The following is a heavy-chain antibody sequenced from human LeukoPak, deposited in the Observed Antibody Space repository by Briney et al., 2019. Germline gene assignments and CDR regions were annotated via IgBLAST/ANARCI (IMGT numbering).Heavy chain of an antibody. V-gene: IGHV1-46*01. J-gene: IGHJ6*03. D-gene: IGHD2-15*01. CDR1: GYTFTSYY. Sequence: ASVKVSCKASGYTFTSYYMHWVRQAPGQGLEWMGIINPSGGSTSYAQKFQGRVTMTRDMSTSTVYMELSSLRSEDTAVYYCAREITGWQLLGNYYYYYYMDVWGKGTTVTVSS. CDR3: AREITGWQLLGNYYYYYYMDV. CDR2: INPSGGST.